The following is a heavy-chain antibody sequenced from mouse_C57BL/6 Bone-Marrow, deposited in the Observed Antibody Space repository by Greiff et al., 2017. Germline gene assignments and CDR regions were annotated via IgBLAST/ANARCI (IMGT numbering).Heavy chain of an antibody. CDR1: GYTFTDYY. J-gene: IGHJ1*03. Sequence: VKLMESGAELVRPGASVKLSCKASGYTFTDYYINWVKQRPGQGLEWIARIYPGSGNTYYNEKFKGKATLTAEKSSSTAYMQLSSLTSEDSSVYFFARPDYYGSHWYCDVWGTGTTVTVSS. CDR3: ARPDYYGSHWYCDV. D-gene: IGHD1-1*01. CDR2: IYPGSGNT. V-gene: IGHV1-76*01.